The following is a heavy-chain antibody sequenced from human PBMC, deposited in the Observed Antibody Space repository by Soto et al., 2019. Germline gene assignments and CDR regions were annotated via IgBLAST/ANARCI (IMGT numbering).Heavy chain of an antibody. CDR3: ARDRPSRKGIQLWSPLDYYGMDV. CDR1: GFTFSSYA. D-gene: IGHD5-18*01. J-gene: IGHJ6*02. CDR2: ISYDGSNK. Sequence: GGSLRLSCAASGFTFSSYAMHWVRQAPGKGLEWVAVISYDGSNKYYADSVKGRFTISRDNSKNRLYLQMNSLRAEDTAVYYCARDRPSRKGIQLWSPLDYYGMDVWGQGTTVTVSS. V-gene: IGHV3-30-3*01.